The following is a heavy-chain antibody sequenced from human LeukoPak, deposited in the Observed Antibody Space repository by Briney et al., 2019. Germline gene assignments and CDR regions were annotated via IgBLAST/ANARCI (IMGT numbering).Heavy chain of an antibody. CDR2: ISYDGSNK. V-gene: IGHV3-30*18. J-gene: IGHJ4*02. Sequence: GRSLRLSCAASGFTFSSYGMHWVRQARGKGLEWVAVISYDGSNKYYADSVKGRFTISRDNSKNTLYLQMNSLRAEDTAVYYCAKGGWELRDYFDYWGQGTLVTVSS. D-gene: IGHD1-26*01. CDR1: GFTFSSYG. CDR3: AKGGWELRDYFDY.